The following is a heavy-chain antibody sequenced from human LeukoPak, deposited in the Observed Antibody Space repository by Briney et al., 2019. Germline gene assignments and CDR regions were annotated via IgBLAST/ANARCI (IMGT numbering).Heavy chain of an antibody. CDR2: IKQDGSEK. CDR3: ARGANGDDCFDY. Sequence: PGGSLRLSCATSGITFSSYWMSWVRQAPGKGLEWVANIKQDGSEKYYVDSVKGRFTISRDNAKNSLYLQMNSLRAEDTAVYYCARGANGDDCFDYWGQGTLVTVSS. J-gene: IGHJ4*02. V-gene: IGHV3-7*04. CDR1: GITFSSYW. D-gene: IGHD4-17*01.